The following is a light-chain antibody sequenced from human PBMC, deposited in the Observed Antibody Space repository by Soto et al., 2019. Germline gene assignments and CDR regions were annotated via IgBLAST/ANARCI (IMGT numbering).Light chain of an antibody. CDR2: DIS. V-gene: IGKV3-11*01. Sequence: EIVLTQSPATLSLSAGERATLSCTASQSIGKYLAWYQQKPGQPPRLIIYDISNRANGIPARFSGSGSGTAFTPPLSRLEPEDFATYYCQHRYDWPLTFGGGTKVEI. J-gene: IGKJ4*01. CDR3: QHRYDWPLT. CDR1: QSIGKY.